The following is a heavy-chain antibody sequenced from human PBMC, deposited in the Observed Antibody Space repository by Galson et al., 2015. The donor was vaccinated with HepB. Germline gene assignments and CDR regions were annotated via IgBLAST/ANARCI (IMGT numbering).Heavy chain of an antibody. V-gene: IGHV3-33*01. CDR2: IWYDGSNK. D-gene: IGHD3-10*01. J-gene: IGHJ4*02. Sequence: SLRLSCAASGFTFSSYGMHWVRQAPGKGLEWVAVIWYDGSNKYYADSVKGRFTISRDNSKNTLYLQMNSLRAEDTAVYYCARASPGGEGYYWGQGTLVTVSS. CDR1: GFTFSSYG. CDR3: ARASPGGEGYY.